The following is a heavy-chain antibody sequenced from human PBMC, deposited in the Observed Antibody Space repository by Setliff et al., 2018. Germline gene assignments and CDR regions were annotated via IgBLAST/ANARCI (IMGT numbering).Heavy chain of an antibody. CDR2: INDSGST. J-gene: IGHJ6*03. V-gene: IGHV4-39*01. CDR3: ARMGTDYIMTRVNSYQYYFYMDV. Sequence: PSETLSLTCSVSGGSIRGSSYFWGWIRQPPGEGLEWIGNINDSGSTYYNPSLKSRVTISVDRSKNQVFLRMTSVTAADTSFYYCARMGTDYIMTRVNSYQYYFYMDVWGNGTTVTVSS. D-gene: IGHD5-18*01. CDR1: GGSIRGSSYF.